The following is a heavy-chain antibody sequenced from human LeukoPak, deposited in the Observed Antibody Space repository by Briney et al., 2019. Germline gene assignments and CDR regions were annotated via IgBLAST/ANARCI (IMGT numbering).Heavy chain of an antibody. CDR3: ARDGYNGWTPAFDI. CDR2: MNPNSGNT. J-gene: IGHJ3*02. D-gene: IGHD5-24*01. V-gene: IGHV1-8*03. CDR1: GYTFTSYD. Sequence: GASVKVSCKASGYTFTSYDINWVRQATGQGLEWMGWMNPNSGNTGYAQKFQGRVTITRNTSISTAYMELSSLRSEDTAVYYCARDGYNGWTPAFDIWGQGTMVTVSS.